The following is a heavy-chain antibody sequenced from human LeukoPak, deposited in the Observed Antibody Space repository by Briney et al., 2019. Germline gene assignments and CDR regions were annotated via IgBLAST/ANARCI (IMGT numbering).Heavy chain of an antibody. CDR3: ASLKDFDYYDSSGYYSYFDY. D-gene: IGHD3-22*01. Sequence: GALRLSCAASGFTFSSYAMSWIRQPPGKGLEWIGEINHSGSTNYNPSLKSRVTVSVDTSKNQFSLKLSSVTAADTAVYYCASLKDFDYYDSSGYYSYFDYWGQGTLVTVSS. V-gene: IGHV4-34*01. J-gene: IGHJ4*02. CDR2: INHSGST. CDR1: GFTFSSYA.